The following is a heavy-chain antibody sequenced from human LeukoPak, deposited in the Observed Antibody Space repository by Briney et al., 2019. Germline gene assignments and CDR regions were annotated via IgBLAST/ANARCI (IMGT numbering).Heavy chain of an antibody. V-gene: IGHV3-30*18. J-gene: IGHJ4*02. CDR2: ISYDGSNK. CDR3: AKAVGYCSSTSCLGPDY. CDR1: GFTFSCYG. Sequence: GGSLRLSCAAPGFTFSCYGMHWVRQAPGKGLEWVAVISYDGSNKYYADSVKGRFTISRDNSKNTLYLQMNSLRAEDTAVYYCAKAVGYCSSTSCLGPDYWGQGTLVTVSS. D-gene: IGHD2-2*01.